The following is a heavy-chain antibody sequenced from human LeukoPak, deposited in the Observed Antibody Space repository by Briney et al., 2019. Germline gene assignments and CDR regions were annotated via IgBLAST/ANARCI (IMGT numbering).Heavy chain of an antibody. D-gene: IGHD3-10*01. J-gene: IGHJ6*02. CDR2: ISWNSGSI. V-gene: IGHV3-9*01. CDR3: AKDSRGSGSRYYGTDV. CDR1: GFSFGDYV. Sequence: GGSLRLSCAASGFSFGDYVMHWVRQVPGKGLEWVSGISWNSGSIGYADSVKGRFTTSRDNAKNFLYSQMNSLTAEDTALHYCAKDSRGSGSRYYGTDVCGQGNTVT.